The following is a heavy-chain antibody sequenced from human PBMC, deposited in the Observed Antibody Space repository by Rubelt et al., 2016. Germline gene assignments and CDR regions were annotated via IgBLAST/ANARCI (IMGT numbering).Heavy chain of an antibody. CDR2: INHSGST. Sequence: QVQLQQWGAGLLKPSETLSLTCAVYGGSFSGYYWSWIRQPPGKGLEWIGEINHSGSTNYNPSLKSRVTISVDTSKNQFSLKLSSVTAADTAVYSCARAGGAGIFGGGGGAFDFWGQGTMVTVSS. CDR3: ARAGGAGIFGGGGGAFDF. V-gene: IGHV4-34*01. CDR1: GGSFSGYY. D-gene: IGHD3-3*01. J-gene: IGHJ3*01.